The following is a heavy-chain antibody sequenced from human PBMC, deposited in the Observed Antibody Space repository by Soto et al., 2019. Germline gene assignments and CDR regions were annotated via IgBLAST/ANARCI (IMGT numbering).Heavy chain of an antibody. CDR1: GFSLRTSGVG. CDR2: IYWDNDK. CDR3: AHTYDTYWRNFGY. Sequence: QITLKESGPTLVKPTQTLTLTCTFSGFSLRTSGVGVVWIRQPPGKALEWLALIYWDNDKRYSPSLRSWLTITKDTSKNHVVLTVANVDPVDTATYYCAHTYDTYWRNFGYWAQGILVTVSS. J-gene: IGHJ4*02. D-gene: IGHD2-8*02. V-gene: IGHV2-5*02.